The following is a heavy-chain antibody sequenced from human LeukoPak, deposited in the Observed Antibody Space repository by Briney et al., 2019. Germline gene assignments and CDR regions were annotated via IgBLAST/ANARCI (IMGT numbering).Heavy chain of an antibody. CDR2: ISSSSSYI. CDR1: GFTFSSYS. J-gene: IGHJ4*02. CDR3: AKSGYSSSWYGY. Sequence: GGSLRLSCAASGFTFSSYSMNWVRQAPGKGLEWVSSISSSSSYIYYADSVKGRFTISRDNSKNTLYLQMNSLRAEDTAVYYCAKSGYSSSWYGYWGQGTLVTVSS. D-gene: IGHD6-13*01. V-gene: IGHV3-21*04.